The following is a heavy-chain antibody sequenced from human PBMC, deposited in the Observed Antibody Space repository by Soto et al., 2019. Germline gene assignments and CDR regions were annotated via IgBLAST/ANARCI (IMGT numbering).Heavy chain of an antibody. D-gene: IGHD2-8*01. J-gene: IGHJ6*02. CDR2: ITSSGRSR. CDR1: GFTFSDCY. CDR3: SRERDRYWTSAVVFGNGYYGMDV. Sequence: PGGSLRLSCAASGFTFSDCYMTLVLQAPGKGLDWVSHITSSGRSRYYADSVKCRFTISRDNSKNSLYLQMNSLRAEDTAIYYCSRERDRYWTSAVVFGNGYYGMDVWGQGTTVTVSS. V-gene: IGHV3-11*01.